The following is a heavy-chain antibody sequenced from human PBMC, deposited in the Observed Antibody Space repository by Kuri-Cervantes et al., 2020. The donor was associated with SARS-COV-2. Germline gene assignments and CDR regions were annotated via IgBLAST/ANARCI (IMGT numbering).Heavy chain of an antibody. V-gene: IGHV3-7*04. CDR3: VRGFPEMTTMFFYYHGLDV. J-gene: IGHJ6*02. D-gene: IGHD5-24*01. Sequence: GESLKISCTASGFTFSNYWMTWVRQAPGKGLEWVATIKQHGSEKFYVDSVEGRFTISRDNAKSSLHLHMNSLTTEDTAVYYCVRGFPEMTTMFFYYHGLDVWGQGTTVTVSS. CDR1: GFTFSNYW. CDR2: IKQHGSEK.